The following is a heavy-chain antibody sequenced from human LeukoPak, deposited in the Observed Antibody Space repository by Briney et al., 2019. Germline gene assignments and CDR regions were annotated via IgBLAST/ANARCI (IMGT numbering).Heavy chain of an antibody. Sequence: TSETLSLTCAVYGGSFSGYYWSWIRQPPGKGLEWIGEINHSGSTNYNPSLKSRFTISVDTSKNQFSLKLSSVTAADTAVYYCARVDYYDSSGYYSVGYFDYWGQGTLVTVSS. CDR3: ARVDYYDSSGYYSVGYFDY. J-gene: IGHJ4*02. CDR2: INHSGST. D-gene: IGHD3-22*01. CDR1: GGSFSGYY. V-gene: IGHV4-34*01.